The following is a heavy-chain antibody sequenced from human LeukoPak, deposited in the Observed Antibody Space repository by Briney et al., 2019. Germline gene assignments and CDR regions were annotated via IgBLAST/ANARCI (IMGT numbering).Heavy chain of an antibody. D-gene: IGHD5-12*01. CDR3: ARGGYSGYVY. Sequence: SETLSLTCAVYGGSFSRYYWSWIRLPPGKGLEWIGEINHSGSTNYNPSLKSRVTISVDTSKNQFSLKLSSVTAADTAVYYCARGGYSGYVYWGQGTLVTVSS. CDR1: GGSFSRYY. CDR2: INHSGST. V-gene: IGHV4-34*01. J-gene: IGHJ4*02.